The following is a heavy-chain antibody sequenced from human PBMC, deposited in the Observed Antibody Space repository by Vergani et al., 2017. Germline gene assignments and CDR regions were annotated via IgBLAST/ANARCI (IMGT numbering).Heavy chain of an antibody. CDR3: ATRGGDYGDYRIDY. V-gene: IGHV3-7*03. CDR2: IKEDGSEK. CDR1: GFTFSIYW. Sequence: EVQLVESGGGLVQPGGSLRLSCAASGFTFSIYWTSWVRQAPGRGLEGVANIKEDGSEKYYVDSVKGRFTISSHNSKNTLYLQMNSLSAVDTAGYYCATRGGDYGDYRIDYWGQGTLVTVSS. J-gene: IGHJ4*02. D-gene: IGHD4-17*01.